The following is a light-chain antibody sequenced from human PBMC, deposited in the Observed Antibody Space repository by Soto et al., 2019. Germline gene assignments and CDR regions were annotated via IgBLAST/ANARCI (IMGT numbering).Light chain of an antibody. CDR3: QQSYGTPIT. V-gene: IGKV1-39*01. CDR1: QSISGY. Sequence: DIQITQSPSSLSASVGDRVTITCRASQSISGYLNWYQQKPGKAPKVLISGASTLHNGVPSRFSGRGSGTDFTLTISSLQPEDVATYYCQQSYGTPITFGQGTRLENK. CDR2: GAS. J-gene: IGKJ5*01.